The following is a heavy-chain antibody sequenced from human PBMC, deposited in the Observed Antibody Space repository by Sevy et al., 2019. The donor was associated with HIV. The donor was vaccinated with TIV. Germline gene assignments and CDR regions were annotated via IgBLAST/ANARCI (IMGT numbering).Heavy chain of an antibody. J-gene: IGHJ6*02. CDR1: GFTFDDHG. CDR2: VSWNGRSL. Sequence: GGSLRLSCVTSGFTFDDHGMHWVREIPGKGLEWVSGVSWNGRSLGYADTVKGRFIISRDNAKKSVSLQMNSLRTEDTALYYCARDAGTGGSYMGYYFGMHVWGQGITVTVSS. D-gene: IGHD3-10*01. CDR3: ARDAGTGGSYMGYYFGMHV. V-gene: IGHV3-9*01.